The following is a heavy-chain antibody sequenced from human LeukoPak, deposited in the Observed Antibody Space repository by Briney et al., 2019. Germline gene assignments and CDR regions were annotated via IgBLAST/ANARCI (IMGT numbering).Heavy chain of an antibody. Sequence: GGSLRLSCAASGFTFSSYWMHWVRQVPGKGLVWVSRINTDGSSTSYADSVKGRFTISRDNAKKSLYLQMNSLRAEDTAVYYCARVYQGVSLFDGIDYWGQGTLVTVSS. CDR3: ARVYQGVSLFDGIDY. V-gene: IGHV3-74*01. CDR1: GFTFSSYW. J-gene: IGHJ4*02. D-gene: IGHD3-10*01. CDR2: INTDGSST.